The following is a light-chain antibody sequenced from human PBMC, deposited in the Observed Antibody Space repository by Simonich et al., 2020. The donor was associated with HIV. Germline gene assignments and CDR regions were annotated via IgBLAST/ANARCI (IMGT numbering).Light chain of an antibody. CDR3: SSYAGSNNLV. V-gene: IGLV2-8*01. J-gene: IGLJ3*02. CDR1: SSDVGGYNC. Sequence: QSALTQPLSVSASPGQSVTISCTGTSSDVGGYNCVSWYQQPPAKAPKLMIYEVSRRPSGVTDRFSGSKSGNTASLTVSGLQAEDESDYYGSSYAGSNNLVFCGGTKLTVL. CDR2: EVS.